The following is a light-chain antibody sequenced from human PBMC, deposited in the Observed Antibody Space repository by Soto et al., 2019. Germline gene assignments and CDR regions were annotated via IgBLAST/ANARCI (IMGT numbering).Light chain of an antibody. CDR2: AAS. V-gene: IGKV1-39*01. J-gene: IGKJ1*01. CDR3: QQRYSSPPT. CDR1: DDITNY. Sequence: IQLTQSPSSLSASVGDRVTVTCRASDDITNYLAWYQQKAGKAPKLLIFAASSLQSGVPSRFSVSRSGPDFTLTISSLKHEDFATYDGQQRYSSPPTFGQGTKVDIK.